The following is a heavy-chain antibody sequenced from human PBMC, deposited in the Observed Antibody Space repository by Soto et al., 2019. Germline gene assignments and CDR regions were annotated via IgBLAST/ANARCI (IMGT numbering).Heavy chain of an antibody. Sequence: SETLSLTCTVSGGSISSGGYYWSWIRQHPGKGLEWIGYIYYSGSTYYNPSLKSRVTISVDTSKNQFSLKLSSVTAADTAVYYCARAITGVGYMDVWGKGTTVTVSS. CDR1: GGSISSGGYY. D-gene: IGHD7-27*01. J-gene: IGHJ6*03. CDR3: ARAITGVGYMDV. V-gene: IGHV4-31*03. CDR2: IYYSGST.